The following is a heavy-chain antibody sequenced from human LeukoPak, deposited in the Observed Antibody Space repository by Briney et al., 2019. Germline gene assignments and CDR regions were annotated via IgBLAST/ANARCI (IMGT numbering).Heavy chain of an antibody. V-gene: IGHV3-30*02. CDR1: GFTFSSYG. D-gene: IGHD2-21*01. J-gene: IGHJ3*02. CDR2: IRHDGSNK. Sequence: GGSLRLSCAASGFTFSSYGMHWVRQAPGKGLEWVAFIRHDGSNKYYADSVKGRFTISRDNSKNTLYLQMNSLRAEDTAVYYCAKDQRGGGAPSAFDIWGQGTMVTVSS. CDR3: AKDQRGGGAPSAFDI.